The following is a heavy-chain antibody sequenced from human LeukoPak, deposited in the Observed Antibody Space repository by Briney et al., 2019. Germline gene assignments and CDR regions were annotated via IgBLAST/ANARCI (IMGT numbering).Heavy chain of an antibody. CDR1: GYSFTSYW. CDR2: IDPSGSYT. V-gene: IGHV5-10-1*01. CDR3: ARTRHYYGMDV. J-gene: IGHJ6*02. Sequence: GESLKISCKGSGYSFTSYWISWVRQMPGKGLEWMGRIDPSGSYTNYSPSFQGHVTISADKSISTAYLQWSSLKASDTDMYYCARTRHYYGMDVWGQGTTVAVPS.